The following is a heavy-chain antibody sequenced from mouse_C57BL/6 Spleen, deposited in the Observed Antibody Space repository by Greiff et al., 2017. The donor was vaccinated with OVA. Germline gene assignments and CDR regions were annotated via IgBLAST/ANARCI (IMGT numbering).Heavy chain of an antibody. CDR3: ARADYYGSRHFDY. CDR2: IDPSDSYT. Sequence: QVQLKQPGAELVRPGTSVKLSCKASGYTFTSYWMHWVKQRPGQGLEWIGVIDPSDSYTNYNQKFKGKATLTVDTSSRTSYMQLSSLTSEDSAVYYCARADYYGSRHFDYWGQGTTLTVSS. D-gene: IGHD1-1*01. V-gene: IGHV1-59*01. CDR1: GYTFTSYW. J-gene: IGHJ2*01.